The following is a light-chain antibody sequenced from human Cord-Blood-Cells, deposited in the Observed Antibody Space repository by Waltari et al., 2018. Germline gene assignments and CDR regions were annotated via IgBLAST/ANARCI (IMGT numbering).Light chain of an antibody. CDR3: SSYTSSSTV. J-gene: IGLJ2*01. CDR2: DFS. CDR1: SSHVGGYNH. V-gene: IGLV2-14*01. Sequence: QSALTQPASVSGSPGQSTTISGTGTSSHVGGYNHGSWYQQHPGKAPKLMIYDFSDRPSWVSNRFSGSKSGNTPSLTISGLQAEDETDYYCSSYTSSSTVFGGGTKLTVL.